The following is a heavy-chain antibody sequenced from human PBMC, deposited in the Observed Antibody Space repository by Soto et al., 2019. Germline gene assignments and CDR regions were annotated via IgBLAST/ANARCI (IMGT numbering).Heavy chain of an antibody. CDR1: GGSFSNYI. Sequence: QVHLVQSGAEVKKPGSSVKVSCKASGGSFSNYIFSWERQAPGPGLEWMGGTIPMFATAQYAQKLQGRVTITAEESTSTVYMDLTSLTSDDTAVYYCARGLFGQQWLVGFDTWVQGTLVTVAS. J-gene: IGHJ4*02. CDR2: TIPMFATA. D-gene: IGHD6-19*01. CDR3: ARGLFGQQWLVGFDT. V-gene: IGHV1-69*01.